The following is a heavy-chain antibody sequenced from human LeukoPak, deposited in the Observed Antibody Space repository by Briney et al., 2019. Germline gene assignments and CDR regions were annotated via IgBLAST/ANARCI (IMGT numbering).Heavy chain of an antibody. CDR1: GGSFSDYY. V-gene: IGHV4-4*07. Sequence: SETLSLTCTVSGGSFSDYYWSWIRQSAGKGLEWIGRLYPSGSSNYNPSLKSRVTMSVDTSKNQFSLKLSSVTAADTAVYYCAREGGPYRPLDYSGQGTLVTVSS. J-gene: IGHJ4*02. CDR2: LYPSGSS. CDR3: AREGGPYRPLDY.